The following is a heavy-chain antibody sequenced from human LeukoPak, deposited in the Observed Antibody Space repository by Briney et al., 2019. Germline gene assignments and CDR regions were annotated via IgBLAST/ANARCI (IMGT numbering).Heavy chain of an antibody. CDR3: ARLPSRGRFDP. Sequence: PSETLSLTCTVSGGSISSYYWSWIRQPPGKGLEWIGYIYYSGSTNYNPSLKSRVTISVDTSKNQFPLKLSSVTAADTAVYYCARLPSRGRFDPWSQGTLVTVSS. J-gene: IGHJ5*02. CDR2: IYYSGST. D-gene: IGHD5-12*01. CDR1: GGSISSYY. V-gene: IGHV4-59*01.